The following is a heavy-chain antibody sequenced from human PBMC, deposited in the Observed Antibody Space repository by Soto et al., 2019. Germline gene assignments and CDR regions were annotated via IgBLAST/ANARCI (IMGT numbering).Heavy chain of an antibody. Sequence: SETLSLTCAVYGGSFSGYYWSWIRQPPGKGLEWIGEINHSGSTNYNPSLKSRVTISVDTSKNQFSLKLSSVTAADTAVYYCARAPYYHGSGSYYFVQYGFVYWGQGTLVTVSS. CDR1: GGSFSGYY. V-gene: IGHV4-34*01. CDR3: ARAPYYHGSGSYYFVQYGFVY. J-gene: IGHJ4*02. D-gene: IGHD3-10*01. CDR2: INHSGST.